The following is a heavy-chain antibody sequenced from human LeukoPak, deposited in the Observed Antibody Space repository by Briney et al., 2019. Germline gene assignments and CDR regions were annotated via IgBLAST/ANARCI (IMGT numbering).Heavy chain of an antibody. V-gene: IGHV3-53*01. D-gene: IGHD1-7*01. J-gene: IGHJ4*02. CDR3: ARGNWNYPFDY. Sequence: HSGGSLRLSCAASGFTVSSNYMSWVRRAPGKGLEWVSVIYSSDSTYYADSVKGRFTISRDNSKNTLYLQMNSLRAEDTAVYYCARGNWNYPFDYWGQGTLVTVSS. CDR2: IYSSDST. CDR1: GFTVSSNY.